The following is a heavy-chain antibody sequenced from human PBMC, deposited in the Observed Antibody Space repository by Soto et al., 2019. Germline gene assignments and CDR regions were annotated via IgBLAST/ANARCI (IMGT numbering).Heavy chain of an antibody. J-gene: IGHJ4*02. CDR3: ARDLGWAFDS. D-gene: IGHD6-19*01. V-gene: IGHV3-7*01. CDR2: IKEDGSVR. CDR1: GLSFSESW. Sequence: DVQLVESGGGLVQPGGSLRLSCAASGLSFSESWMSWVRQAPGKGLEFVANIKEDGSVRNYVDSVKGRFTISRDNAKNSLYLQMDSLTDEDTAVYYCARDLGWAFDSWGQGTLVTVSS.